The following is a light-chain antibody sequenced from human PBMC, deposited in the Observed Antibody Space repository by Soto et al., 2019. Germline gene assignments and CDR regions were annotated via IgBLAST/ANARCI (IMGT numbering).Light chain of an antibody. V-gene: IGKV1-12*01. Sequence: DIQMTQSPSSVSASVGDRVTITCRASQAISNWLAWYRLKPGKAPKLLIYAASSLQSGVPSRFSGSGSGTDFTLTISSLQPEDFATYYCQQANSFPWTFGQGTKLEIK. CDR2: AAS. CDR1: QAISNW. CDR3: QQANSFPWT. J-gene: IGKJ1*01.